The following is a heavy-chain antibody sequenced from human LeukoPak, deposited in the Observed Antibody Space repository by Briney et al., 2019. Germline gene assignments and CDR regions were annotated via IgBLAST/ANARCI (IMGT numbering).Heavy chain of an antibody. Sequence: AGGSLRLSCAASGFTVSSNYMSWVRQAPGKGLEWVSAISGSGGSAYYADSVKGRFTISRDNSKNTLYLQMNSLRAEDTAVYYCAKYSGYEYYYHYYMDVWGKGTTVTISS. CDR3: AKYSGYEYYYHYYMDV. CDR2: ISGSGGSA. CDR1: GFTVSSNY. D-gene: IGHD5-12*01. J-gene: IGHJ6*03. V-gene: IGHV3-23*01.